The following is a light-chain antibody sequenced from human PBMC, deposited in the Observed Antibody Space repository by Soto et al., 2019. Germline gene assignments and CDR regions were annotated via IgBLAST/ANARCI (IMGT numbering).Light chain of an antibody. J-gene: IGKJ1*01. CDR2: DAS. CDR1: QSIRSW. V-gene: IGKV1-5*01. CDR3: QQYNSYSPAT. Sequence: IQMTQSASTLSASVGDRFTITCRASQSIRSWLAWYQQKPGKAPKLLIFDASTLESGVPSRFSGRGSETEFTLTISSLQPDDFATYYCQQYNSYSPATFGQGTKVDIK.